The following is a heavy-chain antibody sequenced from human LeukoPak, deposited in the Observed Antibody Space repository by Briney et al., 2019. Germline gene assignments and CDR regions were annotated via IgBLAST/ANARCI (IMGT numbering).Heavy chain of an antibody. CDR3: ARAPHVLLWFGESRPYYYGMDV. Sequence: ASGNVSFTGSGYAFTSYYIHWVRHAPGPGLEWMGMINPSCGSTSYAQKFQSRATMTRDKSTSTVYMELSSLSSEDTAVSYCARAPHVLLWFGESRPYYYGMDVWGQGTPVTVSS. J-gene: IGHJ6*02. V-gene: IGHV1-46*01. CDR1: GYAFTSYY. D-gene: IGHD3-10*01. CDR2: INPSCGST.